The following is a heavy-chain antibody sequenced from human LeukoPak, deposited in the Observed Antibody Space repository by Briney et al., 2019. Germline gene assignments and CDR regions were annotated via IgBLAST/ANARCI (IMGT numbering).Heavy chain of an antibody. V-gene: IGHV3-23*01. CDR2: ISGSGGST. CDR3: AKVPQRSNTIFGVVIEYYFDY. CDR1: GFTFSSYA. J-gene: IGHJ4*02. Sequence: PGGSLRLSCAASGFTFSSYAMSWVRQAPGKGLESVSAISGSGGSTYYADSVKGRFTISRDNSKNTLYLQMNSLRAEDTAVYYCAKVPQRSNTIFGVVIEYYFDYWGQGTLVTVSS. D-gene: IGHD3-3*01.